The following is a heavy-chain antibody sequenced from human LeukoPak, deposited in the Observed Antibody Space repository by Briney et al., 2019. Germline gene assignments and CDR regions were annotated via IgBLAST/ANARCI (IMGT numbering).Heavy chain of an antibody. D-gene: IGHD6-13*01. Sequence: ASVKVSCKTSGYTFSSLGITWVRQAPGQGLEWMGWISAYNGNTNYVEKLRGRVTMTTDRSTATAYMELRSLTSDDTAMYYCAREGIAAAGMPDYYYYGMDVWGQGTTVTVSS. CDR3: AREGIAAAGMPDYYYYGMDV. J-gene: IGHJ6*02. V-gene: IGHV1-18*01. CDR1: GYTFSSLG. CDR2: ISAYNGNT.